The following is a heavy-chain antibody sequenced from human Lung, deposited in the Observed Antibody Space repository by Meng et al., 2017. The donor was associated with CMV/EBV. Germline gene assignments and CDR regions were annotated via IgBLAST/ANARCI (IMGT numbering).Heavy chain of an antibody. CDR3: ARDTGYDDAFDI. V-gene: IGHV3-7*01. CDR2: IKQDGSEK. J-gene: IGHJ3*02. Sequence: GGSLRLXCAASGSTFSSYWMSWVRQAPGKGLEWVANIKQDGSEKYYVDSVKGRFTISRDNAKNSLYLQMNSLRAEDTAVYYCARDTGYDDAFDIWGQGTMVTVSS. CDR1: GSTFSSYW. D-gene: IGHD5-12*01.